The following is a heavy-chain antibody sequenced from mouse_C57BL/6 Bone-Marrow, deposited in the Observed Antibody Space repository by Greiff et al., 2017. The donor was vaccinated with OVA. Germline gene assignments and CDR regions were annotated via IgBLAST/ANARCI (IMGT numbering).Heavy chain of an antibody. D-gene: IGHD2-3*01. CDR1: GYTFTSYW. Sequence: VQLQQPGTELVKPGASVKLSCKASGYTFTSYWMHWVKQRPGQGLEWIGGIDPSDSYTKYNQKFKGKSTLTVDKSSSTAYMQLSSLTSEDSAVYYCARSLYDGYYFYFDYWGQGTTLTVSS. V-gene: IGHV1-69*01. CDR2: IDPSDSYT. CDR3: ARSLYDGYYFYFDY. J-gene: IGHJ2*01.